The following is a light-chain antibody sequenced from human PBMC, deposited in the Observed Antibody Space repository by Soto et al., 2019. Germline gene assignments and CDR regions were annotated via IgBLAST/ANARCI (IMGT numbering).Light chain of an antibody. CDR3: QQYKNWPTWT. Sequence: EIVMTQSPATLSVSPGERATLSCMASQSVSSNLAWYQQKPGQAPRLLIYGASTRATGIPARFSGSGPGTEFTLTISSLQSEDFAVYDGQQYKNWPTWTFGQGTKVDIK. V-gene: IGKV3-15*01. J-gene: IGKJ1*01. CDR1: QSVSSN. CDR2: GAS.